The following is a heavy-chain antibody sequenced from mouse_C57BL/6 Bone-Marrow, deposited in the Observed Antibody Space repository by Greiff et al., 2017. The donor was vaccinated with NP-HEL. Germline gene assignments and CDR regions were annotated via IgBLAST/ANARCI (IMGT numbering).Heavy chain of an antibody. V-gene: IGHV5-17*01. J-gene: IGHJ4*01. CDR2: ISSGSSTI. CDR1: GFTFSDYG. Sequence: EVQGVESGGGLVKPGGSLKLSCAASGFTFSDYGMHWVRQAPEKGLEWVAYISSGSSTIYYADTVKGRFTSSRDNAKNTLFLQMTSLRSEDTAMYYCARERDGYYDAMDYWGQGTSVTVSS. CDR3: ARERDGYYDAMDY. D-gene: IGHD2-3*01.